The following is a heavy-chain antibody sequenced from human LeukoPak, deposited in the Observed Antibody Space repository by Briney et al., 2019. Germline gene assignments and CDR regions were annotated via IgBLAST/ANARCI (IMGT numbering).Heavy chain of an antibody. CDR2: MNPNSGNT. D-gene: IGHD2-2*01. J-gene: IGHJ6*02. V-gene: IGHV1-8*01. Sequence: ASVKVSCKASGYTFTSYDINWVRQAPGQGLEWMGWMNPNSGNTGYAQKFQGRVTMTRNTSISTAYMELSSLRSEDTAVYYCARGGSSTGYYHYYYGMDVWGQGTTVTVSS. CDR1: GYTFTSYD. CDR3: ARGGSSTGYYHYYYGMDV.